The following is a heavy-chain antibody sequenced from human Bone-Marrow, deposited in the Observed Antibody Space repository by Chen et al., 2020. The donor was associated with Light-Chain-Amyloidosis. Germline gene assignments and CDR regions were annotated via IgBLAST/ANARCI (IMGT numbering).Heavy chain of an antibody. CDR1: GLTFSNYA. CDR3: AKDRCTSLSCSDFDY. D-gene: IGHD2-2*01. Sequence: EVQLVETGGGVIQPGGSLRLSCVGSGLTFSNYAMTWVRQALGKGLEWVSVVRGGVVPTYYEDSVGSRITICRDNSKTTLYLQTSGRRAEDTAVYYCAKDRCTSLSCSDFDYWGHGTLVTVSS. J-gene: IGHJ4*01. CDR2: VRGGVVPT. V-gene: IGHV3-23*04.